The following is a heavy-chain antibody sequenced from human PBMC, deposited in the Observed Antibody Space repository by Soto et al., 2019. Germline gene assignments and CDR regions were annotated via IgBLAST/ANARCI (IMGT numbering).Heavy chain of an antibody. Sequence: QVPLAQSGPEVKKPGASVKVSCKAFGYTFTGYFIHWVRQAPGQGLEWLGWINPHSGATKYAQKLQGRVTLTRDTYINTAYMEMSMLRSDDKAVYYCARGGGTILAPLPWGQGTLITVSS. CDR2: INPHSGAT. CDR1: GYTFTGYF. J-gene: IGHJ5*02. D-gene: IGHD3-3*01. V-gene: IGHV1-2*02. CDR3: ARGGGTILAPLP.